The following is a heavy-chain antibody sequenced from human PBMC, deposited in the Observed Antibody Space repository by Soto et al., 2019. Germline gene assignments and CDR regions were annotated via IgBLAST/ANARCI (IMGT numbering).Heavy chain of an antibody. CDR3: ARPATYDSSGYGLGY. D-gene: IGHD3-22*01. CDR2: IIPILGIA. CDR1: GGTFSSYT. V-gene: IGHV1-69*02. Sequence: QVQLVQSGAEVKKPGSSVKVSCKASGGTFSSYTISWVRQAPGQGLEWMGRIIPILGIANYAQKFQGRVTITADKSTSTAYMELSSLRSEDTAVYYCARPATYDSSGYGLGYWGQGTLVTVSS. J-gene: IGHJ4*02.